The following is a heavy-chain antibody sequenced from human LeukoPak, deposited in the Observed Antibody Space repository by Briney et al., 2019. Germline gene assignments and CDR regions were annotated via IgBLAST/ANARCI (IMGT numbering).Heavy chain of an antibody. D-gene: IGHD6-19*01. CDR2: INPNSGGT. CDR1: GFTFTAYY. J-gene: IGHJ4*02. CDR3: SRGGSSGWRTPNDDY. Sequence: ASVKVSCKASGFTFTAYYLHWVRQAPGQGLEWMGWINPNSGGTNYAQKFQGRVTMTRDTSISTAYMELSGLRSDDTAVYYCSRGGSSGWRTPNDDYWGQGTLVTVSS. V-gene: IGHV1-2*02.